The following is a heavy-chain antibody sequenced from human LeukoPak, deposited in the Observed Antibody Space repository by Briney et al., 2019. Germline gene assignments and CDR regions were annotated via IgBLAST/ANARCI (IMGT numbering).Heavy chain of an antibody. Sequence: GGSLRLSCAASGFTFSSYSMNWVRQAPGKGLEWVSSISSSSSYIYYADSVKGRFTISRDNAKNSLYLQMNSLRAEDTAVYHCATGRSCTTCYLPDYWGQGTLVTVSS. CDR3: ATGRSCTTCYLPDY. CDR1: GFTFSSYS. CDR2: ISSSSSYI. V-gene: IGHV3-21*01. J-gene: IGHJ4*02. D-gene: IGHD2-2*01.